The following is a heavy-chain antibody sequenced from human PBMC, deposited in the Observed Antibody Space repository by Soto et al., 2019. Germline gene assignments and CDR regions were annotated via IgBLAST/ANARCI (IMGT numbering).Heavy chain of an antibody. J-gene: IGHJ4*02. CDR2: IYYSGST. CDR1: GGSVSSGEYY. Sequence: SETLSLTCTVSGGSVSSGEYYWSWIRQPPGKGLEWIGYIYYSGSTNYNPSLKSRVTISLDTSKNQFSLKLSSVTAADTAVYYCASSTWSGYYYFDYWGQGTLVTVSS. CDR3: ASSTWSGYYYFDY. D-gene: IGHD3-3*01. V-gene: IGHV4-61*08.